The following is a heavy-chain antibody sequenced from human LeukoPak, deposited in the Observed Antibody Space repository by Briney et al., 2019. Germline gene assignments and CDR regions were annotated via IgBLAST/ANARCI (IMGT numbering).Heavy chain of an antibody. CDR2: ITSSSSYT. J-gene: IGHJ4*02. V-gene: IGHV3-21*01. D-gene: IGHD3/OR15-3a*01. CDR3: ARQTGSGLFTLP. Sequence: KPGGSLRLSCAASGFTFSSYNMNWVRQAPGKGLEWVSSITSSSSYTFYADSVKGRFTISRDNAKNSLYLQMNSLRAEDTAIYYCARQTGSGLFTLPGGQGTLVTVSS. CDR1: GFTFSSYN.